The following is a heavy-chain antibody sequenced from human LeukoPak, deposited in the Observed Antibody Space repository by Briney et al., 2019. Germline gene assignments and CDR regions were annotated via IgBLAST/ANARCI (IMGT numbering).Heavy chain of an antibody. CDR2: MYYTGST. J-gene: IGHJ6*02. V-gene: IGHV4-59*01. Sequence: SETLSLTCTVSGGSINDYYWSWIRQPPGKGLEWIGYMYYTGSTNYNPSLKSRVTMSVDTSKTRFFLKLTSVTAADTALYYCARVRVVYGMDVRGLGTAVTVS. CDR3: ARVRVVYGMDV. CDR1: GGSINDYY.